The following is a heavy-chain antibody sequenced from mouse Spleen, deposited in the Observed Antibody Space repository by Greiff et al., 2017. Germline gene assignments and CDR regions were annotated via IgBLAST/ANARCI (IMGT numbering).Heavy chain of an antibody. J-gene: IGHJ2*01. V-gene: IGHV1-69*01. CDR3: ARRGHFDY. CDR1: GYTFTSYW. Sequence: VQLQQSGAELVMPGASVKLSCKASGYTFTSYWMHWVKQRPGQGLEWIGEIDPSDSYTNYNQKFKGKATLTVDKSSSTAYMQLSSLTSEDSAVYYCARRGHFDYWGQGTTLTVSS. D-gene: IGHD3-3*01. CDR2: IDPSDSYT.